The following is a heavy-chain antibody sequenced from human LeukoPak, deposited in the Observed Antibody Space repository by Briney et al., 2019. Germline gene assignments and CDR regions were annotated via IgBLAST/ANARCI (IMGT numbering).Heavy chain of an antibody. CDR2: ISSSSSYI. Sequence: PGGSLRLSCAASGFTFCSISMNRVRQAPGKGLEWVSSISSSSSYIYYADSVKGRFTISRDNATNSLYLQMNGLRAEDTAVYYCARTYRLNSYGYEPNPNWGQGTLVTVSS. CDR3: ARTYRLNSYGYEPNPN. V-gene: IGHV3-21*01. D-gene: IGHD5-18*01. J-gene: IGHJ4*02. CDR1: GFTFCSIS.